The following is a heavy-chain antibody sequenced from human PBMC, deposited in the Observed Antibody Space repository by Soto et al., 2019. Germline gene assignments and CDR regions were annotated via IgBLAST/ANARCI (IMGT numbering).Heavy chain of an antibody. CDR1: GYTFTSYD. Sequence: ASVKVSCKASGYTFTSYDINWVRQATGQGLEWMGWMTPNSGNTGYAQKFQGRVTMTRNTSISTAYMELSSLRSEDTAVYYCALEGSDDGDPNDAFDIWGQGTMVTVS. D-gene: IGHD4-17*01. V-gene: IGHV1-8*01. CDR3: ALEGSDDGDPNDAFDI. CDR2: MTPNSGNT. J-gene: IGHJ3*02.